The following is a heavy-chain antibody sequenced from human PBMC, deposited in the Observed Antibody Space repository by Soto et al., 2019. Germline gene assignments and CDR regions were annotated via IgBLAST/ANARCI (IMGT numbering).Heavy chain of an antibody. V-gene: IGHV4-39*01. CDR2: VYYVGST. J-gene: IGHJ4*02. D-gene: IGHD4-17*01. Sequence: SETLSLTCTVSGGPMSSSSYHWGWIRQPPGKGLEWIGSVYYVGSTYYNPSLKSRVSISVDTSKSQFSLKLSSVTAADTAVYYCARRYGPGFDYWGQGTLVTVSS. CDR1: GGPMSSSSYH. CDR3: ARRYGPGFDY.